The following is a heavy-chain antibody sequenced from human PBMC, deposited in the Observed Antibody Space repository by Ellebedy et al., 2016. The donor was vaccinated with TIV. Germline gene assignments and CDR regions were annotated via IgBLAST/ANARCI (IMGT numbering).Heavy chain of an antibody. J-gene: IGHJ4*02. CDR2: ISKSGSAV. D-gene: IGHD3-16*01. V-gene: IGHV3-48*03. CDR1: GFPFSSYE. Sequence: GGSLRLSCVASGFPFSSYEMNWVRQAPGQGLEWVSYISKSGSAVVYAESVKGRFTISRDNAKNSLFLQMNSLRVDDTALYYCARWFRGEAERWYYDNWGQGALVTVSS. CDR3: ARWFRGEAERWYYDN.